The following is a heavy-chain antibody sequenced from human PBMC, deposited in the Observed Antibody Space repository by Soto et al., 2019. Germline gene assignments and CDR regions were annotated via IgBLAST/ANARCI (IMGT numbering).Heavy chain of an antibody. CDR1: GYTFTSYI. CDR2: INPSGGST. Sequence: QVLLVQSGAEVKEPGASVKVSCKTSGYTFTSYIIVWVRQAPGQGPEWVGLINPSGGSTNYAQKFQGRVTVNRDTSTSTVYMELGSLTSDGKAVYYCGRVRYRDFWVGYSPGDIWGQRAMVSVSS. CDR3: GRVRYRDFWVGYSPGDI. D-gene: IGHD3-3*01. V-gene: IGHV1-46*01. J-gene: IGHJ3*02.